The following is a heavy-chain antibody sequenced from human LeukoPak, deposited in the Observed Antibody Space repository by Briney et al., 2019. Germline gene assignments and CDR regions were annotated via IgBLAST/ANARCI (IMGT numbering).Heavy chain of an antibody. Sequence: ASVTVSCKASGNTFTGYYMHWVRQAPGQGLEWMGWINPNSGGTNYAQKFQGRVTMTRDTSISTAYMELSRLRSDDTAVCYCARGAATITPFDYWGQGTQVTVSS. D-gene: IGHD5-24*01. CDR3: ARGAATITPFDY. V-gene: IGHV1-2*02. CDR2: INPNSGGT. J-gene: IGHJ4*02. CDR1: GNTFTGYY.